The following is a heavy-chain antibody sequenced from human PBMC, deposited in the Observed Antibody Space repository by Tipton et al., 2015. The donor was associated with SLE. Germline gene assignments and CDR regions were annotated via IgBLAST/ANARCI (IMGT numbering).Heavy chain of an antibody. V-gene: IGHV3-23*01. J-gene: IGHJ3*01. CDR3: AKYLATSGMSPYAFDV. CDR1: GFSFSNKA. D-gene: IGHD1-1*01. Sequence: SLRLSCAASGFSFSNKAFTWVRQSPGKGLEWVSSISGSGSAGYTDSVKGRFTASRDNSRNTPYLQMNSLRAEDTAVYYCAKYLATSGMSPYAFDVWGQGTRVTVSS. CDR2: ISGSGSA.